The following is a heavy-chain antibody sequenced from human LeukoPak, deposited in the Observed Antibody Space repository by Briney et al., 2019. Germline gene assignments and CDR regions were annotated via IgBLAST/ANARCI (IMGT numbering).Heavy chain of an antibody. Sequence: GGSLRLSCEVSGFTFSRNWVHWVRQAPGKGLVWVSRISDDGSRTGYADSVKGRVTISRDNAKNTLYLQMNSLRVEDTAVYYCARGRDYASGAKYFDYWGQGSLVTVSS. CDR3: ARGRDYASGAKYFDY. CDR1: GFTFSRNW. V-gene: IGHV3-74*01. D-gene: IGHD2-2*01. J-gene: IGHJ4*02. CDR2: ISDDGSRT.